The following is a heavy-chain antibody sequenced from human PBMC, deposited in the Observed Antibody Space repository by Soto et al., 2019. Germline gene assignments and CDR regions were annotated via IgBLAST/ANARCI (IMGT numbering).Heavy chain of an antibody. V-gene: IGHV4-4*02. Sequence: QVQLQESGPGLVKPSGTLSLTCAVSSGTISSSNWWTWVRQPPGKGLEWIGEINQSGSPNYNPSLRSLVTISVDKSKSQFFLKLRSVTAADTAIDYCAGLGMVAAHREFDPWGQGTLVTVSS. CDR1: SGTISSSNW. J-gene: IGHJ5*02. CDR2: INQSGSP. D-gene: IGHD2-15*01. CDR3: AGLGMVAAHREFDP.